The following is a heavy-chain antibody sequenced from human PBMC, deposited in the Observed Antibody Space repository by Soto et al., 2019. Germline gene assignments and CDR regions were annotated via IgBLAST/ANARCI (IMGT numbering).Heavy chain of an antibody. CDR1: GYTLTELS. CDR2: FDPEDGET. V-gene: IGHV1-24*01. J-gene: IGHJ6*02. Sequence: VKVSCKVSGYTLTELSMHWVRQAPGKGLEWMGGFDPEDGETIYAQKFQGRVTMTEDTSTDTAYMELSSLRSDDTAVYYCARDYVPGPGSYYYYGMDVWGQGTTVTVSS. D-gene: IGHD3-10*01. CDR3: ARDYVPGPGSYYYYGMDV.